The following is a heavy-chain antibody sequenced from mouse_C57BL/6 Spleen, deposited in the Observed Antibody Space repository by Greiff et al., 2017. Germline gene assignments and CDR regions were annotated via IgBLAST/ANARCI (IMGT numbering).Heavy chain of an antibody. Sequence: QVQLQQSGPELVKPGASVKISCKASGYAFSSSWMNWVKQRPGKGLEWIGRIYPGDGDTNYNGKFKGKATLTADKSSSTAYMQLSSLTSEDSAVYFCAREGGNYDGAMDYWGQGTSVTVSS. V-gene: IGHV1-82*01. CDR1: GYAFSSSW. CDR3: AREGGNYDGAMDY. CDR2: IYPGDGDT. J-gene: IGHJ4*01. D-gene: IGHD2-1*01.